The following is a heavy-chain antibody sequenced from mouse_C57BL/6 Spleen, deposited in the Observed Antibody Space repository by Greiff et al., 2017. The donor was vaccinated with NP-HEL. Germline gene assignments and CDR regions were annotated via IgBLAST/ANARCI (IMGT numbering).Heavy chain of an antibody. CDR3: ARGAGSSYRYFDV. Sequence: VQLQQSGPELVKPGASVKISCKASGYSFTSYYIHWVKQRPGQGLEWIGWIYPGSGNTKYNEKFKGKATLTADTSSSTAYMQLSSLTSEDSAVYYCARGAGSSYRYFDVWGTGTTVTVSS. J-gene: IGHJ1*03. D-gene: IGHD1-1*01. V-gene: IGHV1-66*01. CDR2: IYPGSGNT. CDR1: GYSFTSYY.